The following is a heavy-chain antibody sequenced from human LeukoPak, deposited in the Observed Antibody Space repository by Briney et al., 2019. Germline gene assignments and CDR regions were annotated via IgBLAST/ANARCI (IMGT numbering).Heavy chain of an antibody. V-gene: IGHV3-21*01. CDR1: GYTFSSYS. D-gene: IGHD3-22*01. Sequence: KAAESLTLSCVASGYTFSSYSINWVRQAPGKGMEWVSSISVRSNYIYYADSVRGRFSISRDDARDSLYLQMNSLRAEDTAVYYCVRLRRNSDTSGFYYYYDFWGQGTLVTVSS. CDR3: VRLRRNSDTSGFYYYYDF. J-gene: IGHJ4*02. CDR2: ISVRSNYI.